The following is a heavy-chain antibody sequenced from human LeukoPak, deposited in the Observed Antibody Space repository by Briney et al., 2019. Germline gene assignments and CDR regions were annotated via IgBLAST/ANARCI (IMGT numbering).Heavy chain of an antibody. CDR2: IDYSGST. CDR1: GGSISSYY. J-gene: IGHJ4*02. Sequence: KPSETLSLTCTVSGGSISSYYWSWIRQPPGKGLEWIGYIDYSGSTNYNPSLKSRVTISVDTSKNQFSLKLSSVTAADTAVYYCARELVGNFDYWGQGTLVTVSS. V-gene: IGHV4-59*01. D-gene: IGHD6-13*01. CDR3: ARELVGNFDY.